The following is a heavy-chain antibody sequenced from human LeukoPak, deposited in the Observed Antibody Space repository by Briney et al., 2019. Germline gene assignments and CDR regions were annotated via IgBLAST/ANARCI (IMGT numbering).Heavy chain of an antibody. Sequence: SETLSLTCTVSGGSISSGSYYWSWIRQPAGKGLEWIGRIYTSGSTNYNPSLKSRVTISVDTSKNQFSLKLSSVTAADTAVYYCARGPTSDDSSGYYLAFDYWGQGTLVTVSS. CDR3: ARGPTSDDSSGYYLAFDY. CDR2: IYTSGST. J-gene: IGHJ4*02. D-gene: IGHD3-22*01. CDR1: GGSISSGSYY. V-gene: IGHV4-61*02.